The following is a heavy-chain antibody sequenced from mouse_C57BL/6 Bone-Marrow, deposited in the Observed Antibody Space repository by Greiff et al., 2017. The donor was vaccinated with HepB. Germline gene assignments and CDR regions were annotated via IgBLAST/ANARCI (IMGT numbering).Heavy chain of an antibody. J-gene: IGHJ3*01. CDR1: GFTFSSYT. Sequence: EVKLMESGGGLVKPGGSLKLSCAASGFTFSSYTMSWVRQTPEKRLEWVATISGGGGNTYYPDSVKGRFTISRDNAKNTLYLQMSSLRSEDTALYYCARKCWVFAYWGQGTLVTVSA. D-gene: IGHD4-1*01. CDR3: ARKCWVFAY. V-gene: IGHV5-9*01. CDR2: ISGGGGNT.